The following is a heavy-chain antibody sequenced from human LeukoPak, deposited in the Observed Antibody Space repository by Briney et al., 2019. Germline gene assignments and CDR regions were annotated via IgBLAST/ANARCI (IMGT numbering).Heavy chain of an antibody. Sequence: SETLPLTCTVSGGSISSYYWSWIRQPPGKGLEWIGYIYYSGSTNYNPSLKSRVTVSVDTSKNQFSLKLSSVTAADTAVYYCARVSKGVEMATIYYYYYMDVWGKGTTVTVSS. CDR2: IYYSGST. CDR1: GGSISSYY. J-gene: IGHJ6*03. CDR3: ARVSKGVEMATIYYYYYMDV. V-gene: IGHV4-59*01. D-gene: IGHD5-24*01.